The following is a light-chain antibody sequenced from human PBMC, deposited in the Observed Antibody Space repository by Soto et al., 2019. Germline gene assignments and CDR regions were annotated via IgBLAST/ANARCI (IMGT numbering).Light chain of an antibody. CDR2: DVN. Sequence: QSALTQPRSVSGSPGQSVTISCTGTSSDIGGHNYVSWYQQHPGKAPTLMIYDVNKRPSGVPDRFSGSKSGNTASLTISGLQAEDEADYYCCSYAGSYTWVFGGGTKVTVL. CDR1: SSDIGGHNY. CDR3: CSYAGSYTWV. V-gene: IGLV2-11*01. J-gene: IGLJ3*02.